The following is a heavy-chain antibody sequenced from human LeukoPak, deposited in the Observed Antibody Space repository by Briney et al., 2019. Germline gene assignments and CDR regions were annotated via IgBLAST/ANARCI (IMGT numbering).Heavy chain of an antibody. V-gene: IGHV3-23*01. CDR2: ISGSGGNT. Sequence: PGGSLRLSCEASGFTLSSYAMSWVRQAPGKGLEWVSAISGSGGNTHYADFVKGRFTISRDNSKNTLYLQMNRLRAEDTALYYCAKDREGYDLWSDYYWYFDVWGRGTLVTVSS. CDR1: GFTLSSYA. D-gene: IGHD3-3*01. CDR3: AKDREGYDLWSDYYWYFDV. J-gene: IGHJ2*01.